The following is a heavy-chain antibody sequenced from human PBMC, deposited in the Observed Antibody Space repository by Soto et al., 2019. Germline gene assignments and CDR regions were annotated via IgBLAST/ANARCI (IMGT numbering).Heavy chain of an antibody. CDR3: ARARRYTSSWYWFDP. CDR1: GGAISSGDYY. CDR2: IYYGGST. Sequence: QVQLQESVRGLVKPSQTLSLTCTVSGGAISSGDYYWSWFRQHPGKGLVWIGYIYYGGSTNYNPSLTSRVTLSVDTTKKQSSLKLTSVNAADTAVDYSARARRYTSSWYWFDPWGQGTLVTVSS. J-gene: IGHJ5*02. D-gene: IGHD6-13*01. V-gene: IGHV4-31*03.